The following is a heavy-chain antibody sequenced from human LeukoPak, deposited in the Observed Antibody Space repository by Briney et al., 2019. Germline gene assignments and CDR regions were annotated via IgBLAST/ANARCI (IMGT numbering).Heavy chain of an antibody. D-gene: IGHD3-10*01. V-gene: IGHV3-21*01. J-gene: IGHJ4*02. CDR1: GFTVSTNY. CDR2: ISSSSSYI. CDR3: ARGGSGSYYHLFDY. Sequence: GGSLRLSCAASGFTVSTNYMSWVRQAPGKGLEWVSSISSSSSYIYYADSVKGRFTISRDNAKNSLYLQMNSLRAEDTAVYYCARGGSGSYYHLFDYWGQGTLVTVSS.